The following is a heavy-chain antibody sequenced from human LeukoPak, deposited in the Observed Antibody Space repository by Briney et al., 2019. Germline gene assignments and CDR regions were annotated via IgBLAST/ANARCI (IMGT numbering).Heavy chain of an antibody. CDR2: IYYSGST. V-gene: IGHV4-59*01. J-gene: IGHJ4*02. CDR3: ASASGGPGTFYRIDY. D-gene: IGHD3-10*01. CDR1: GASISSYY. Sequence: SETLSLTCTVSGASISSYYWSWIRQPPGKGLEWIGYIYYSGSTNYNPALKSRVTISEDTSKNQISLKLSSVTAADTAVYYCASASGGPGTFYRIDYWGQGTLVTVSS.